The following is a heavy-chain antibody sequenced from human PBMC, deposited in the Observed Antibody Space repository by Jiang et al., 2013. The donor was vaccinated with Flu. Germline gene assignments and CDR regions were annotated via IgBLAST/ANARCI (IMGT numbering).Heavy chain of an antibody. CDR3: ARAVAGAPSPINWYFDL. Sequence: GAEVKKPGASVKVSCKASGYTFTGYYMHWVRQAPGQGLEWMGWINPNSGGTNYAQKFQGWVTMTRDTSISTAYMELSRLRSDDTAVYYCARAVAGAPSPINWYFDLWGRGTLVTVSS. J-gene: IGHJ2*01. V-gene: IGHV1-2*04. D-gene: IGHD6-19*01. CDR2: INPNSGGT. CDR1: GYTFTGYY.